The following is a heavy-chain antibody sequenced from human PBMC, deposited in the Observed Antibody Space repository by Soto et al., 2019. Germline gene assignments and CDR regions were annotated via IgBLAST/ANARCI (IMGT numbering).Heavy chain of an antibody. V-gene: IGHV2-5*01. CDR3: AHCTIFGVVIDYYYYYGMDV. CDR1: GFSLTTGVG. Sequence: SGPTLVNPIQTLTLTCSFSGFSLTTGVGVGWIRQPPGKALEWLAIIYWNDEKLYNPSLKTRLTITKDTSKNQVVLTVTDMDPVDTATYYCAHCTIFGVVIDYYYYYGMDVWGQGTTVTVSS. CDR2: IYWNDEK. J-gene: IGHJ6*02. D-gene: IGHD3-3*01.